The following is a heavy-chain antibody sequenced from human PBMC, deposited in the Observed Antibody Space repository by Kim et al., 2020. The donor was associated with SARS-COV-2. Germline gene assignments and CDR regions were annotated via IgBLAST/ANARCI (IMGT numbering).Heavy chain of an antibody. J-gene: IGHJ4*02. V-gene: IGHV3-30*04. Sequence: GGSLRLSCAASGFTFSSYAMHWVRQAPGKGLEWVAVISYDGSNKYYADSVKGRFTISRDNSKNTLYLQMNSLRAEDTAVYYCARDLSGSYSSFDYWGQGTLGTVSS. CDR2: ISYDGSNK. CDR1: GFTFSSYA. CDR3: ARDLSGSYSSFDY. D-gene: IGHD1-26*01.